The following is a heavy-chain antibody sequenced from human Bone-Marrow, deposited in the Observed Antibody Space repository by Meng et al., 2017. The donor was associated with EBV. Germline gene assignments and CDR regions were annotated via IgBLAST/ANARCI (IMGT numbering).Heavy chain of an antibody. V-gene: IGHV4-39*07. CDR1: GGSVSVRGHY. CDR2: IYHWGST. D-gene: IGHD1-26*01. Sequence: QPPLQESGPGPVKPSEALSLTCTVSGGSVSVRGHYWGWIRQPPGKGLEWIGSIYHWGSTYYDSSLASRVTISLDTAKNQFSLKLNSLTAADTAVYYCARHSGGSNLIFEYWGQGSLVTVSS. J-gene: IGHJ4*02. CDR3: ARHSGGSNLIFEY.